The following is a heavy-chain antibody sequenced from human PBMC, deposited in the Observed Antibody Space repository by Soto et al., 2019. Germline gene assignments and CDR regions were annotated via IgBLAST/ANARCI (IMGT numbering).Heavy chain of an antibody. CDR2: IDYGGGRT. CDR1: GFTFSNYE. CDR3: AKGAPGSGWLSDY. D-gene: IGHD3-22*01. J-gene: IGHJ4*02. Sequence: GGSLRLSCASSGFTFSNYEMNWVRQAPGKGLEWVSWIDYGGGRTDYPDSVRGRFTISRDNAKNSLYLQMNSLRDEDTAVYYCAKGAPGSGWLSDYWGLGTLVTVSS. V-gene: IGHV3-48*03.